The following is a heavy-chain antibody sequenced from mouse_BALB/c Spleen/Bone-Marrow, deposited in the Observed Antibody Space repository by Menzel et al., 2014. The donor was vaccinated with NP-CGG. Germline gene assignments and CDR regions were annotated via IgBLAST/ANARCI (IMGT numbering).Heavy chain of an antibody. CDR2: VNPGSGGI. Sequence: VQRVESGAELVRPGTSVKVSCKASGYAFTNYWIDWIKQRPGQGLEWIGVVNPGSGGINYNEKFKGKATLTADKSYXTAYMQLSSLTSDDSAVYFCARELVRGMDYWGQGTSVTVS. CDR1: GYAFTNYW. V-gene: IGHV1-54*01. J-gene: IGHJ4*01. D-gene: IGHD1-1*01. CDR3: ARELVRGMDY.